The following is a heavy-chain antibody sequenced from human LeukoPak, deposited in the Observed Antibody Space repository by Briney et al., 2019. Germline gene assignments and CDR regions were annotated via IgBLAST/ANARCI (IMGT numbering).Heavy chain of an antibody. CDR2: IYYSGST. Sequence: SETLSLTCTVSGGSISSYYWSWIRQPPGKGLEWIGYIYYSGSTNYNPSLKSRVTISVDTSKNQFPLKLSPVTAADTAVYYCARDDYYEGGFDYWGQGTLVTVSS. CDR3: ARDDYYEGGFDY. CDR1: GGSISSYY. J-gene: IGHJ4*02. D-gene: IGHD3-22*01. V-gene: IGHV4-59*01.